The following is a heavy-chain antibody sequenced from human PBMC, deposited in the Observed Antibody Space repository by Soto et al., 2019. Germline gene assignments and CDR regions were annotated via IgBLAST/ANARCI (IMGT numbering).Heavy chain of an antibody. CDR2: IYHSGTT. Sequence: QVQLQESGPGLVKSSETLSLTCAVYGGSISSNNWWSWVRQAPGKGLEWIGEIYHSGTTNYNPSLKSRVTMSVDKSKNQFSLKMNSVTDADTAVYDCTRDGSGHPYYSDNWGQGTLVTVSS. J-gene: IGHJ4*02. CDR1: GGSISSNNW. CDR3: TRDGSGHPYYSDN. D-gene: IGHD2-15*01. V-gene: IGHV4-4*02.